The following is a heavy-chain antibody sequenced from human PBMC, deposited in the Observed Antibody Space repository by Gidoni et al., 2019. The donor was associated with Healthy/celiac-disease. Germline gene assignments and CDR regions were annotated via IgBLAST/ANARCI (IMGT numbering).Heavy chain of an antibody. CDR2: ICSSSSYI. CDR3: ARDRPEYCSGGSCRTFDI. J-gene: IGHJ3*02. Sequence: EVQLVEAGGGLVKPGGSLRLAWAASGFTLGSQSRNWVRQAPGKGLEWVSSICSSSSYIYCADSVKGRFTISRYNAKNSLYLHMNSLRAEDTAVYYCARDRPEYCSGGSCRTFDIWGQGTMVTVSS. CDR1: GFTLGSQS. V-gene: IGHV3-21*01. D-gene: IGHD2-15*01.